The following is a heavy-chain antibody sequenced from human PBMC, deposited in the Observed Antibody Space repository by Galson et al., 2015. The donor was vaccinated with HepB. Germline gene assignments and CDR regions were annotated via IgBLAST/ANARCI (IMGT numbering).Heavy chain of an antibody. CDR2: INHSGST. CDR3: ARSAVGGSYGVY. V-gene: IGHV4-34*01. J-gene: IGHJ4*01. Sequence: ETLSLTCAVYGGSFSGYYWTWIRQPPGKGLEWIGEINHSGSTNYNPSLKSRVTISVDTSKNQFSLKLSSVTAADTAIYYCARSAVGGSYGVYWGHGTLVAVSS. CDR1: GGSFSGYY. D-gene: IGHD2-2*01.